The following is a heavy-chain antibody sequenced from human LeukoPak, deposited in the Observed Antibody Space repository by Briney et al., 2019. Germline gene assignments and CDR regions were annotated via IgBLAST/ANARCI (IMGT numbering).Heavy chain of an antibody. Sequence: GGSLRLSCAASGFTFEDFSMHGVSQVPGKGLEWISLIDWDGGITYYADSVKGRFTVSRDNSKSSLYLHLNSLTPEDTAFYYCAKDSFVATTSYLDSWGQGTLVTVSS. CDR1: GFTFEDFS. CDR2: IDWDGGIT. V-gene: IGHV3-43*01. J-gene: IGHJ4*02. CDR3: AKDSFVATTSYLDS. D-gene: IGHD1-26*01.